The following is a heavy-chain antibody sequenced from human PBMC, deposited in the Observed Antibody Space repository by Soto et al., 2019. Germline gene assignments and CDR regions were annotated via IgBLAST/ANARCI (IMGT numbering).Heavy chain of an antibody. J-gene: IGHJ6*02. Sequence: ASVKVSCKASGYTFTSYYMHWVRQAPGQGLEWMGIINPSGGSTSYAQKFQGRVTMTRDTSTSTAYMELSSLRSEDTAVYYCARGSVVTAIDYYYGMDVWGQGTTVTVSS. CDR3: ARGSVVTAIDYYYGMDV. V-gene: IGHV1-46*01. D-gene: IGHD2-21*02. CDR1: GYTFTSYY. CDR2: INPSGGST.